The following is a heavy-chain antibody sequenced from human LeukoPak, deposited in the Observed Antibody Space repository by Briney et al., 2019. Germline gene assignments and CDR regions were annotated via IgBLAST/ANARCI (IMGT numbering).Heavy chain of an antibody. CDR1: GFTFSSYG. CDR2: ISYDGSNK. CDR3: AKDATPGYSYIPYYYYYGMDV. J-gene: IGHJ6*02. D-gene: IGHD5-18*01. V-gene: IGHV3-30*18. Sequence: PGRSLRLSCAASGFTFSSYGMHWVRQAPGKGLEWVAVISYDGSNKYYADSVKGRFTISRDNSKNTLYLQMNSLRAEDMAVYYCAKDATPGYSYIPYYYYYGMDVWGQGTTVTVSS.